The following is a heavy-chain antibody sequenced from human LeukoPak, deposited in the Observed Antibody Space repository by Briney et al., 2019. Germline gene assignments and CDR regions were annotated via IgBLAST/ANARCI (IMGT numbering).Heavy chain of an antibody. CDR2: ISSSSSSYI. J-gene: IGHJ5*02. D-gene: IGHD6-13*01. Sequence: PGGSLRLSCAASGFTFSSYSMNWVRQAPGKGLEWVSSISSSSSSYIYYADSVKGRFTISRDNAKNSLYLQMNSLRAEDTAVYYCARDMGGGLAAVFDPWGQGTLVTVSS. V-gene: IGHV3-21*01. CDR1: GFTFSSYS. CDR3: ARDMGGGLAAVFDP.